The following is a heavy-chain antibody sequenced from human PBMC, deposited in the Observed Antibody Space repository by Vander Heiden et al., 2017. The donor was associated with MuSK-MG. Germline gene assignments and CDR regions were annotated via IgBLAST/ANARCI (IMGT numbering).Heavy chain of an antibody. CDR2: ISAYNGNT. J-gene: IGHJ4*02. V-gene: IGHV1-18*01. Sequence: QVQLVQSGAEVKKPGASVKVSCKASGYTFTSYGISWVRQAPGQGLEWMGWISAYNGNTNYAQKLQGRVTMTTDTSTSTAYMELRSLRSDDTAVYYCASAPYYYDSSGPPDYWGQGTLVTVSS. CDR3: ASAPYYYDSSGPPDY. D-gene: IGHD3-22*01. CDR1: GYTFTSYG.